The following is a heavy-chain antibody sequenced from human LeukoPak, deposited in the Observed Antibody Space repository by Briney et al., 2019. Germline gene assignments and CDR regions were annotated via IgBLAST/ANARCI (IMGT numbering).Heavy chain of an antibody. J-gene: IGHJ4*02. CDR3: ARYAEVGSGWYYFDY. D-gene: IGHD6-19*01. CDR2: INPSGGST. Sequence: ASVKVSCKASGYTFTSYYMHWVRQAPGQGLEWMGIINPSGGSTSYAQKFQGRVTMTRDTSISTAYMELSRLRSDDTAVYYCARYAEVGSGWYYFDYWGQGTLVTVSS. CDR1: GYTFTSYY. V-gene: IGHV1-46*01.